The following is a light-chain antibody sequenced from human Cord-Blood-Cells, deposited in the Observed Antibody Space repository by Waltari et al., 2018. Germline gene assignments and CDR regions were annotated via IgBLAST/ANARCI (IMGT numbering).Light chain of an antibody. J-gene: IGLJ2*01. Sequence: SYELTQPPSVSVSPGQPARITCSGDALPKQYAYWYQQKPGQAPVLVIYKDSERPSGIPERFSGSSSGTTVTLTISGVQAEDEADYYCQSADSSGVVFGGGTKLTVL. CDR1: ALPKQY. CDR2: KDS. V-gene: IGLV3-25*03. CDR3: QSADSSGVV.